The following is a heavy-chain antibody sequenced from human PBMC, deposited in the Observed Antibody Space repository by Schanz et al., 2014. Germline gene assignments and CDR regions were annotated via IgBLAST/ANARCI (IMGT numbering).Heavy chain of an antibody. CDR1: GYTFTTYG. Sequence: QGQLVQSESELKKPGASVKVSCKASGYTFTTYGISWVRQAPGQGLEWMGWISAYNAHTNYAQKFQGRVTMTTDTSTSTVYMELRSLRSDDTAVYYCARDRDQWDGNFCDFWGQGTLVTVSS. J-gene: IGHJ4*02. CDR2: ISAYNAHT. V-gene: IGHV1-18*01. D-gene: IGHD1-26*01. CDR3: ARDRDQWDGNFCDF.